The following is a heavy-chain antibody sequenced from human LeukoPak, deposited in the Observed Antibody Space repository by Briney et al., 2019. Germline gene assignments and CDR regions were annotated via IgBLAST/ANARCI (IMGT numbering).Heavy chain of an antibody. CDR1: GYSFSSYG. D-gene: IGHD6-13*01. Sequence: GGSLRLSCAAPGYSFSSYGMQWVRQAPGKGLVWVSRINTDGSSTSYADSVKGRFTISRDNAKNTLYLQMNSLRAEDTAVYYCARESGIAAALDLWGQGTLVTVSS. CDR2: INTDGSST. V-gene: IGHV3-74*01. CDR3: ARESGIAAALDL. J-gene: IGHJ5*02.